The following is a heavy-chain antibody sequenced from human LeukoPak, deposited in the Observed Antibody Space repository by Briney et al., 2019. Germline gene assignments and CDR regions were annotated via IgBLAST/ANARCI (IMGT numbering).Heavy chain of an antibody. J-gene: IGHJ4*02. CDR2: ISSSSSYI. CDR1: GFTFSSYS. D-gene: IGHD2-2*02. CDR3: ARAIGYCSSTSCYTGDY. V-gene: IGHV3-21*01. Sequence: GGSLRLSCAASGFTFSSYSMNWVRQAPGKGLEWVSSISSSSSYIYYADSVKGQFTISRDNAKNSLYLQMNSLRAEDTAVYYCARAIGYCSSTSCYTGDYWGQGTLVTVSS.